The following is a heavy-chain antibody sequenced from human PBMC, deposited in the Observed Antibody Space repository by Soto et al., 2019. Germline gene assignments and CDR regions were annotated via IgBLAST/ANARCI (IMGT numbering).Heavy chain of an antibody. Sequence: SETLSLTCTVSGVSITRDYWSWIRQSPGKGLEWIGYIHNSETTNYNPSLNSRVTISVDTSKNQFSLRLTSVSAADTAVYFCSYGDYPGPLDFWGQGTLVTVSS. CDR1: GVSITRDY. D-gene: IGHD4-17*01. CDR2: IHNSETT. V-gene: IGHV4-59*01. CDR3: SYGDYPGPLDF. J-gene: IGHJ4*02.